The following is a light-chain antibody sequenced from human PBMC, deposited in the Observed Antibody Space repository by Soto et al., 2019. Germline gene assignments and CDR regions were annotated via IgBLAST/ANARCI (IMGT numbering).Light chain of an antibody. CDR3: SAYAGSNNFV. V-gene: IGLV1-40*01. CDR2: GNS. CDR1: SSNIGAGFD. Sequence: QSVLTQPPSVSGAPGQTVTISCTGSSSNIGAGFDVHWYQQLPGTAPKVFIYGNSNRPSGVPDRFSGSKSGNTASLTVSGLQTEDEADYYCSAYAGSNNFVFGSGTKLTVL. J-gene: IGLJ1*01.